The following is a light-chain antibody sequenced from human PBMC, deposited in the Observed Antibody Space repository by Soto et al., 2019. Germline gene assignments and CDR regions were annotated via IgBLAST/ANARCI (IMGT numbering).Light chain of an antibody. V-gene: IGKV3-20*01. CDR3: QQYGSSPPVT. CDR1: QSVSSSY. J-gene: IGKJ4*01. CDR2: GAS. Sequence: ELVLTQSPGTLSLSPGERATLSCRASQSVSSSYLAWYQQKPGQAPRLLLYGASSRATGIPDRFSGSGSGTDFTLTISRLEPEDFAVYYCQQYGSSPPVTFGGGTKVEIK.